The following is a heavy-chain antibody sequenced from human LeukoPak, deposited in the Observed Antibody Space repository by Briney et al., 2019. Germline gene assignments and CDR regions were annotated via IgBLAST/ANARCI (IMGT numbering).Heavy chain of an antibody. CDR2: ISYDGSNK. Sequence: GGSLRLSCAASGFTFSSYGMHWVRQAPGKGLEWVAVISYDGSNKYYADSVKGRFTISRDNSKNTLYLQMNSLRAEDTAVYYCAKAYIYYYYGMDVWGQGTTVTVSS. D-gene: IGHD3-16*01. J-gene: IGHJ6*02. V-gene: IGHV3-30*18. CDR1: GFTFSSYG. CDR3: AKAYIYYYYGMDV.